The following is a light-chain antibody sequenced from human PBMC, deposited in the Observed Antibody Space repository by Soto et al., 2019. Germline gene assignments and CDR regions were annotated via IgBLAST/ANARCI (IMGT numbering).Light chain of an antibody. J-gene: IGKJ2*01. CDR1: HSVSSTY. V-gene: IGKV3-20*01. CDR2: GAS. Sequence: EIVLTQSPGTLSLSPGERAAISCRASHSVSSTYLAWYQQKSGQAPRLLIYGASSRATGIPDRFSGSGSGTDFTLTISRPEPEDFAVYYCQLYGSSPPYTFGQGTKLEIK. CDR3: QLYGSSPPYT.